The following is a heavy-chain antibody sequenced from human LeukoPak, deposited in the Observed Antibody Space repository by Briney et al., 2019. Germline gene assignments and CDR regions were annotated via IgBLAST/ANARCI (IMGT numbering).Heavy chain of an antibody. Sequence: GGSLRLSCAASGFYFSSQWMAWVRQAPGKGLEWVANMSSDGSEKFYVDSVKGRFTISRDNANNSLYLQMNSLRAEDTALYYCAKDIRRSSWYRVYWGQGTLVTVSS. CDR3: AKDIRRSSWYRVY. CDR1: GFYFSSQW. V-gene: IGHV3-7*03. J-gene: IGHJ4*02. CDR2: MSSDGSEK. D-gene: IGHD6-13*01.